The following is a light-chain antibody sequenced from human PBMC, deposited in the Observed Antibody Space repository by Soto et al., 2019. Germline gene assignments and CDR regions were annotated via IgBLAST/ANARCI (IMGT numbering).Light chain of an antibody. CDR3: EQRSDWPLT. CDR1: QSVSSY. CDR2: DAS. J-gene: IGKJ4*01. Sequence: EIVLTQSPATLSLSPGERATLSCSASQSVSSYLAWYQQKPGQAPRLLIYDASNRATGIPARFSGSGSGTSFTLTISSLEPEDFAVYYCEQRSDWPLTFGGGTKGEIK. V-gene: IGKV3-11*01.